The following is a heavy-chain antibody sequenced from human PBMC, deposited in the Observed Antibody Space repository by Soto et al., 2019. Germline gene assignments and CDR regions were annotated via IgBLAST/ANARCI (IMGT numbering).Heavy chain of an antibody. J-gene: IGHJ6*02. Sequence: ASVKVSCKASGYTFTGYYMHWVLQAPGQGLEWMGWINPNSGGTNYAQKFQGWVTMTRDTSISTAYMELSRLRSDDTAVYYCASSITEYYYYGMDVWGQGTTVTVSS. D-gene: IGHD1-20*01. CDR3: ASSITEYYYYGMDV. CDR1: GYTFTGYY. V-gene: IGHV1-2*04. CDR2: INPNSGGT.